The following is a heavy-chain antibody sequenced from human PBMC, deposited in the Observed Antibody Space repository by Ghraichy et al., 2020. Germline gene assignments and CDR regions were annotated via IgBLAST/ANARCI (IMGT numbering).Heavy chain of an antibody. D-gene: IGHD3-10*01. CDR3: ARDRVGDGALDI. CDR2: IFGGGCT. Sequence: GGSLRLSCAASGLTVSTNYMNWVRQAPGKGLEWVALIFGGGCTKYADSVTGRFTISMDDYKNTVSLQMNGLRVDDTAGYYCARDRVGDGALDIWGQGTVVTVSS. J-gene: IGHJ3*02. CDR1: GLTVSTNY. V-gene: IGHV3-53*01.